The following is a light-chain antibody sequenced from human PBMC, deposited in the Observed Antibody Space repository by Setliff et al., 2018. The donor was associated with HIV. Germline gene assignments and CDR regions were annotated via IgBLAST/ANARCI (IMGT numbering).Light chain of an antibody. Sequence: QSALTQPASVSGSPGQSITISCSGNKSDIGTYNLVSWYQQYPGKAPQLTIYDVNKRPSGVSARFSGSKSGNTASLTISALQAGDEADYYCCSYAGPNSVDVFGTGTKVTVL. CDR3: CSYAGPNSVDV. CDR1: KSDIGTYNL. CDR2: DVN. J-gene: IGLJ1*01. V-gene: IGLV2-23*02.